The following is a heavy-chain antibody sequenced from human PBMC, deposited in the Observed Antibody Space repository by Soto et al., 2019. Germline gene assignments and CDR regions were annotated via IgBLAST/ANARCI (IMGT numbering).Heavy chain of an antibody. CDR1: GGTFSSYA. CDR2: IIPIFGTA. D-gene: IGHD6-13*01. J-gene: IGHJ4*02. Sequence: QVQLVQSGAEVKKPGSSVKVSCKASGGTFSSYAISWVRQAPGQGLEWMGGIIPIFGTANYAQKFQGRVSLTAYESTSPAYMELSSLRSEDTGVYYCAAAAGREYYFDYWCQGTLVTVSS. V-gene: IGHV1-69*01. CDR3: AAAAGREYYFDY.